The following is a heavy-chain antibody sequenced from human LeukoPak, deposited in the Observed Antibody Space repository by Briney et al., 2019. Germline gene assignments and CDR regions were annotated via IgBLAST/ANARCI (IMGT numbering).Heavy chain of an antibody. D-gene: IGHD5-18*01. J-gene: IGHJ6*03. Sequence: GGSLRLSCAASGFTFSGSAMHWVRQASGKGLEWVGRIRSKANSYATAYAASVKGRVTISRDDSKNTAYPQMNSLKTEDTAVYYCTRHGERGYSYIQTGYYYMDVWGKGTTVTVSS. CDR2: IRSKANSYAT. CDR1: GFTFSGSA. CDR3: TRHGERGYSYIQTGYYYMDV. V-gene: IGHV3-73*01.